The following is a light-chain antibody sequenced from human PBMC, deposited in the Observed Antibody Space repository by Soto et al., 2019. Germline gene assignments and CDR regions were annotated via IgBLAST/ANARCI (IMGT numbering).Light chain of an antibody. CDR3: SLYTSENTYV. V-gene: IGLV2-14*02. CDR2: EVT. J-gene: IGLJ1*01. Sequence: QSVLTQPASVSGSPGQSITISCTGSNSDIGNYNIVSWYQQHPDKAPQLVIYEVTKRPSGVSNRFSGSKSGNTASLTISGLQAEDDADYYCSLYTSENTYVLGTGNKVTVL. CDR1: NSDIGNYNI.